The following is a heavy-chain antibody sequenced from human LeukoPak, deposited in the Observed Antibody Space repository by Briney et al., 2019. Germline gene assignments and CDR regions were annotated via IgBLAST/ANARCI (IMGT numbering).Heavy chain of an antibody. Sequence: GGSLRLSCAGSGFTFSTAWMIWVRQAPGKGLEWVGRVKTKADGGTTDYAAPVNGRFTITRDDSKNTVHLQMNSLKTEDTAVYYCTTEDFWGQGTLVTVSP. CDR2: VKTKADGGTT. V-gene: IGHV3-15*01. D-gene: IGHD3/OR15-3a*01. J-gene: IGHJ3*01. CDR1: GFTFSTAW. CDR3: TTEDF.